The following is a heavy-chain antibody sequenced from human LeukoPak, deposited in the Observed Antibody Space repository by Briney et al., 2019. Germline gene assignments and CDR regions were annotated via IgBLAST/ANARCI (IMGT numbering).Heavy chain of an antibody. Sequence: GGSLRLSCAASGFTFSSYEMNWVRQAPGKGLEWVSYISISGTPIHYADSVKGRFTISRDDAKNSLFLQMNSQRAEDTAVYYCAREKTACGGDCYDSWGQGTLVTVSS. CDR3: AREKTACGGDCYDS. J-gene: IGHJ4*02. D-gene: IGHD2-21*01. CDR1: GFTFSSYE. CDR2: ISISGTPI. V-gene: IGHV3-48*03.